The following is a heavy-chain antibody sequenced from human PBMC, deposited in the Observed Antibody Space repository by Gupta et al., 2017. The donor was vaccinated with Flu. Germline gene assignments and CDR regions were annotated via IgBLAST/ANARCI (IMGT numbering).Heavy chain of an antibody. D-gene: IGHD1-7*01. Sequence: NWLRQAAVQGLEWLGWVNPNSGNTGIAQKFLGRVTLTKDTSLSTVYMELSSLRSDDTAVYYCARSNFGSAFDVWGQGTLVSVSS. J-gene: IGHJ3*01. CDR2: VNPNSGNT. V-gene: IGHV1-8*01. CDR3: ARSNFGSAFDV.